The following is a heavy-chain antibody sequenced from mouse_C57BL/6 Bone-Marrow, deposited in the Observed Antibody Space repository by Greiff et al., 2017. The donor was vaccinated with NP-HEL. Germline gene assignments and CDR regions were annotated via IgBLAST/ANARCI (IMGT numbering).Heavy chain of an antibody. CDR1: GYTFTSYG. CDR3: ARDWGAPHSWFAY. CDR2: IYPRSGNT. J-gene: IGHJ3*01. Sequence: VQPQESGAELARPGASVKLSCKASGYTFTSYGISWVKQRTGQGLEWIGEIYPRSGNTYYNEKFKGKATLTADKSSSTAYMELRSLTSEDSAVYFCARDWGAPHSWFAYWGQGTLVTVSA. V-gene: IGHV1-81*01. D-gene: IGHD4-1*01.